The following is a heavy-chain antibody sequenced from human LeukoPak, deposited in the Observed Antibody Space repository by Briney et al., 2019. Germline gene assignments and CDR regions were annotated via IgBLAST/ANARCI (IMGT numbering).Heavy chain of an antibody. V-gene: IGHV1-2*02. Sequence: ASVKVSCKASGYIFTSYFMHWVRQAPGQGLEWMGWINPNSGGTNYAQKFQGRVTMTRDTSISTAYMELSRLRSDDTAVYYCARGGVVRGGFDYYYYMDVWGKGTTVTVSS. CDR1: GYIFTSYF. J-gene: IGHJ6*03. CDR3: ARGGVVRGGFDYYYYMDV. D-gene: IGHD2-15*01. CDR2: INPNSGGT.